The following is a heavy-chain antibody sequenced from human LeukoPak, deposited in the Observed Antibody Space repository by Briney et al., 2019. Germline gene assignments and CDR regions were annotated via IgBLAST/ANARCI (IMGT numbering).Heavy chain of an antibody. D-gene: IGHD3-10*01. Sequence: GGSLRLSCAASGFTFSSYTMNWVRQAPGKGLEWVPSISSSSSYIYYADSVKGRFTISRDNAKNSLYLQMNSLRAEDTAVYYCARMGLEELLIDYFDYWGQGALVTVSS. CDR3: ARMGLEELLIDYFDY. CDR2: ISSSSSYI. J-gene: IGHJ4*02. CDR1: GFTFSSYT. V-gene: IGHV3-21*01.